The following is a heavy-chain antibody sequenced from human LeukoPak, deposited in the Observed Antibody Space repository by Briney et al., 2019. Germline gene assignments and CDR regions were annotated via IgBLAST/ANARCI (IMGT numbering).Heavy chain of an antibody. CDR3: AKERTVTTRGSAFDF. CDR1: GLTFSSYA. D-gene: IGHD4-17*01. Sequence: GGSLRLSCAASGLTFSSYAMTWVRQAPGKGLEWVSTISGSSDTTYYADSVKGRFTISRDNSRNTLYLQMNSLRVEDTAVYYCAKERTVTTRGSAFDFWGQGTLITVSS. V-gene: IGHV3-23*01. J-gene: IGHJ3*01. CDR2: ISGSSDTT.